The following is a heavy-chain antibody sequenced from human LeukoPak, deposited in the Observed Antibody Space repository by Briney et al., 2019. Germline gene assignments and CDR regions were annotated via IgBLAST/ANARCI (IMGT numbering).Heavy chain of an antibody. V-gene: IGHV3-23*01. D-gene: IGHD3-22*01. CDR2: ISGTGDNT. CDR1: GFTFSGFA. Sequence: GGSLRLSCAASGFTFSGFAMSWVRRTPGKGLEWVSGISGTGDNTLYAGSVKGRFTISRDNSKNTLYLQMNSLRAEDTAVYYCAKPYYYDSSGYYDDAFDIWGQGTMVTVSS. CDR3: AKPYYYDSSGYYDDAFDI. J-gene: IGHJ3*02.